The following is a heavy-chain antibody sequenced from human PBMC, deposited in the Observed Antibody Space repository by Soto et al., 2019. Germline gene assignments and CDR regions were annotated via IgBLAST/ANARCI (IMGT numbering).Heavy chain of an antibody. CDR3: ARFNDYGDYALDP. J-gene: IGHJ5*02. Sequence: PSETLSLTCTVSGGSIGSGGYYWSWIRQHPGKGLEWIGYIYYSGSTYYNPSLKSRVTISVDTSKNQFSLKLSSVTAADTAVYYCARFNDYGDYALDPWGQGTLVTVSS. CDR1: GGSIGSGGYY. CDR2: IYYSGST. V-gene: IGHV4-31*03. D-gene: IGHD4-17*01.